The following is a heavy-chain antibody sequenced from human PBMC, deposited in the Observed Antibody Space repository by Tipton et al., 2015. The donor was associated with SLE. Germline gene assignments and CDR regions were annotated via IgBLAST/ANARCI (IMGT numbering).Heavy chain of an antibody. J-gene: IGHJ6*04. D-gene: IGHD3-10*01. V-gene: IGHV5-51*03. Sequence: QLVQSGGEVRKSGESLKISCKASGYSFSRYWIGWVRQMPGKGLEWMGSIYPVDFDTRYSPSFQGQITISADNSTTTAYLQWTSLKAAETAGYYCARRHYSGSGSSNLWGSGTTVSVSS. CDR2: IYPVDFDT. CDR1: GYSFSRYW. CDR3: ARRHYSGSGSSNL.